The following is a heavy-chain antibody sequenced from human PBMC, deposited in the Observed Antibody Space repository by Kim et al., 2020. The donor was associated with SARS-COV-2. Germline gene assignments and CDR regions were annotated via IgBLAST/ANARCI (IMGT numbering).Heavy chain of an antibody. CDR3: ARDVVGYCSGGSCSTYYYYGMDV. CDR1: GFTFSSYW. Sequence: GGSLRLSCAASGFTFSSYWMSWVRQAPGKGLEWVANIKQDGSEKYYVDSVKGRFTISRDNAKNSLYLQMNSLRAEDAAVYYCARDVVGYCSGGSCSTYYYYGMDVWGQGTTVTVSS. CDR2: IKQDGSEK. D-gene: IGHD2-15*01. V-gene: IGHV3-7*01. J-gene: IGHJ6*02.